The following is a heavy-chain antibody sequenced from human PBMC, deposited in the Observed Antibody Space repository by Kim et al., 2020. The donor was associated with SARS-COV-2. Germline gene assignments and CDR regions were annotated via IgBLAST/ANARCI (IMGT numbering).Heavy chain of an antibody. Sequence: SVKVSCKASGFTFTSSAMQWVRQARGQRLEWIGWIVVGSGNTNYAQKFQERVTITRDMSTSTAYMELSSLRSEDTAVYYCAASDYDILTGYWYYYYSMDVWGQGTTVTVSS. V-gene: IGHV1-58*02. J-gene: IGHJ6*02. CDR1: GFTFTSSA. CDR2: IVVGSGNT. D-gene: IGHD3-9*01. CDR3: AASDYDILTGYWYYYYSMDV.